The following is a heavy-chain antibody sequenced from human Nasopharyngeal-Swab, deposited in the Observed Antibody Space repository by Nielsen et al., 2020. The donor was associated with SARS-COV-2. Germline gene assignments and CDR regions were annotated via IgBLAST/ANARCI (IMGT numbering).Heavy chain of an antibody. CDR1: GFTFSSYS. Sequence: GASLPRSCAAFGFTFSSYSMSWVRPVPGKGLEWVSAIIGSGGSTYYEDSVTGRFTIPRYNSKNTLYLQMNSLRAEDTAVFYGAKKRVDRVRGVQAPTDYWGQGTLVTVSS. J-gene: IGHJ4*02. CDR3: AKKRVDRVRGVQAPTDY. CDR2: IIGSGGST. V-gene: IGHV3-23*01. D-gene: IGHD3-10*01.